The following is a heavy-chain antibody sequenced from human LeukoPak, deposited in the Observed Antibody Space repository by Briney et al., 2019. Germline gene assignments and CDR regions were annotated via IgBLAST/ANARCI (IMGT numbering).Heavy chain of an antibody. V-gene: IGHV1-8*01. CDR1: GYTFTTYD. J-gene: IGHJ4*02. D-gene: IGHD3-16*01. Sequence: AAVKVSRKASGYTFTTYDINWVRQATGQGLEWVGWMNPKSGNTGYPQKFQRRVTMTRDTSISTAYMELSSLISDDTAMYYCARTAGDFDYWGQGTLVTVSS. CDR3: ARTAGDFDY. CDR2: MNPKSGNT.